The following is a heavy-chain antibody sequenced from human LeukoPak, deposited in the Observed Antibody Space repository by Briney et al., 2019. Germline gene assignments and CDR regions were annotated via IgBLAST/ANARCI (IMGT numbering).Heavy chain of an antibody. Sequence: GGSLRLSCAASGFTVSSNYMSWVRQAPGKGLEWVSVIYSGGSTYYADSVKGRFTIYRDNSKNTLYLQMNRLRAEDTAVYYCAREIGSGSYLGYYYYGMDVWGQGTTVTVSS. D-gene: IGHD3-10*01. J-gene: IGHJ6*02. CDR2: IYSGGST. CDR1: GFTVSSNY. V-gene: IGHV3-66*01. CDR3: AREIGSGSYLGYYYYGMDV.